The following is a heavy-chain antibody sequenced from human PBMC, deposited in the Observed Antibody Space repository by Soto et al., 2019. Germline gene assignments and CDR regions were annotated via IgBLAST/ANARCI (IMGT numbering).Heavy chain of an antibody. V-gene: IGHV3-72*01. CDR2: IRNKVDRHTT. J-gene: IGHJ4*02. D-gene: IGHD1-26*01. Sequence: PGGSLRLSCSASGFTFSDHDMDWVRQVPGKGLEWIGRIRNKVDRHTTDYAASVRGRFTLSREDSKNSVFLQMTNLKAEDTALYYCVTDGQTGASDYWGQGTQVTVS. CDR1: GFTFSDHD. CDR3: VTDGQTGASDY.